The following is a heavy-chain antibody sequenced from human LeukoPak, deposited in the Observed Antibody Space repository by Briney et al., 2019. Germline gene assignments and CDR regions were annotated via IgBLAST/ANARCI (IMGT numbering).Heavy chain of an antibody. J-gene: IGHJ4*02. V-gene: IGHV3-21*01. CDR2: LSSRSRYI. D-gene: IGHD2-15*01. Sequence: GGSLRLSCAASGFTFSNYAMTWVRQAPGKGLEWVSSLSSRSRYIYYADSLKGRFTISRDNAKNSLYLQMNSLRAEDTAVYYCARPLGYCSGGSCYSWGYWGQGTLVTVSS. CDR1: GFTFSNYA. CDR3: ARPLGYCSGGSCYSWGY.